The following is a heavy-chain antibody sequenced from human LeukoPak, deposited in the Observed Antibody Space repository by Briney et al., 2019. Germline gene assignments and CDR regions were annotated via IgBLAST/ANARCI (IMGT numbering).Heavy chain of an antibody. Sequence: PGGSLRLSCAASGFTFSRYSMNWVRQAPGKGLEWVSSISSSGSSIYYADSVKGRFTISRDNAKNSMYLQMNSLRAEDTAVYYCARGTAAAKIDYWGQGTLVTVSS. CDR3: ARGTAAAKIDY. CDR1: GFTFSRYS. J-gene: IGHJ4*02. CDR2: ISSSGSSI. V-gene: IGHV3-21*01. D-gene: IGHD6-13*01.